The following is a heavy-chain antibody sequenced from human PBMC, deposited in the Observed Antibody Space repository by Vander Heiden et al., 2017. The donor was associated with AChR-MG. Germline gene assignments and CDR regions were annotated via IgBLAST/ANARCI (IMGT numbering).Heavy chain of an antibody. J-gene: IGHJ5*02. CDR2: TYYRSKWYN. V-gene: IGHV6-1*01. CDR1: GDSVSSNSAA. D-gene: IGHD3-16*02. CDR3: ARDSGPMTRSLRKPGFWFDP. Sequence: QVQLQQSGPGLVKPSQTLSLTCAISGDSVSSNSAAWNWIRQSPSRGLEWLGRTYYRSKWYNDYAVSVKSRITINPDTSKNQFSLQLNSVTPEDTAVYYCARDSGPMTRSLRKPGFWFDPWGQGTLVTVSS.